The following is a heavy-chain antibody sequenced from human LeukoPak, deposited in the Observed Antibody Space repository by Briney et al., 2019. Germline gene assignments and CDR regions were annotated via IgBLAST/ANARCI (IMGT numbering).Heavy chain of an antibody. V-gene: IGHV1-69*06. Sequence: ASVKVSCKASGGTFSSYAISWVRQAPGQGLEWMGGIIPIFGTANYAQKFQGRVTITADKSTSTAYMELSSLRSEDTAVYYCAMSGGIAARPGSFYYYMDVWGKATTVTVSS. CDR1: GGTFSSYA. CDR3: AMSGGIAARPGSFYYYMDV. CDR2: IIPIFGTA. D-gene: IGHD6-6*01. J-gene: IGHJ6*03.